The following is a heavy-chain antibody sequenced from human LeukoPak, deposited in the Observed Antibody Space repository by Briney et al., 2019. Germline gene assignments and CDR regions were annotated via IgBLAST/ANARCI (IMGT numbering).Heavy chain of an antibody. V-gene: IGHV3-11*01. D-gene: IGHD2/OR15-2a*01. CDR3: ASSRTYYYYYMDV. CDR1: GFTFSDYY. Sequence: PGGSLRLSCAASGFTFSDYYMSWIRQAPGKGLEWVSYISSSGSTIYYADSVKGRFTISRDNAKNSLYLQMNSLRAEDTAEYYCASSRTYYYYYMDVWGKGTTVTVSS. CDR2: ISSSGSTI. J-gene: IGHJ6*03.